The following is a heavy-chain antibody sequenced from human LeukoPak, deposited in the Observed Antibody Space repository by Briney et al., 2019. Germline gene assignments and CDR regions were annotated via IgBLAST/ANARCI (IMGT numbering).Heavy chain of an antibody. CDR1: GFPFSSNS. CDR2: ITSSSRYI. Sequence: GGSLGLSCAASGFPFSSNSMSWVRQARGKGLEWVSSITSSSRYIYYADSVKGRFTISRDNAENTLYLQMNSLRAEDTAVYYCARGSRHYDSSGYYYVARGLDYWGQGTLVTVSS. V-gene: IGHV3-21*01. CDR3: ARGSRHYDSSGYYYVARGLDY. D-gene: IGHD3-22*01. J-gene: IGHJ4*02.